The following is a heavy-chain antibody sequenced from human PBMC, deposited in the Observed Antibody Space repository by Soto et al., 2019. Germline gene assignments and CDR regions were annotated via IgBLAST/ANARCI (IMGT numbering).Heavy chain of an antibody. Sequence: GESLKISCKGSGYSFTSYWIDWVRQMPGKGLEWMGIIYPGDSDTRYSPSFQGQVTISADKSISTAYLQWSSLKASDTAMYYCARQATYYYDSSGYGYYYYYGMDVRGQGTTVTVSS. J-gene: IGHJ6*02. CDR1: GYSFTSYW. CDR3: ARQATYYYDSSGYGYYYYYGMDV. V-gene: IGHV5-51*01. CDR2: IYPGDSDT. D-gene: IGHD3-22*01.